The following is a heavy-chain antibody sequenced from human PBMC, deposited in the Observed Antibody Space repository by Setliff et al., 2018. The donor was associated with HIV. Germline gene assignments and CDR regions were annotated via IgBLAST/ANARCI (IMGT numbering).Heavy chain of an antibody. J-gene: IGHJ4*02. CDR2: ISSSSSTI. D-gene: IGHD6-13*01. V-gene: IGHV3-48*01. CDR3: ARSRAAGFDY. CDR1: GGSINNYY. Sequence: ETLSLTCTVSGGSINNYYWSWVRQAPGKGLEWFSYISSSSSTIYYADSVKGRFTISRDNAKNQLYLQMNSLRAEDTAVYYCARSRAAGFDYWGQGTLVTVSS.